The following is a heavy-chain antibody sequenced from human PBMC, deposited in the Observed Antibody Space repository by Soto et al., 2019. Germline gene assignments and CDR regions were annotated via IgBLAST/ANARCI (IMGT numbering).Heavy chain of an antibody. J-gene: IGHJ4*02. CDR2: INHSGST. D-gene: IGHD3-3*01. Sequence: QVQLQQWGAGLLKPSETLSLTCAVYGGSFSGYYWRWIRQPPGKGLEWIGEINHSGSTNYNPSLKSRVTISVDTSKNQFALKLSSVTAADTAVYYCARGVRQGPRNVLRFLEWLFFYYWGQGTLVTVSS. CDR3: ARGVRQGPRNVLRFLEWLFFYY. V-gene: IGHV4-34*01. CDR1: GGSFSGYY.